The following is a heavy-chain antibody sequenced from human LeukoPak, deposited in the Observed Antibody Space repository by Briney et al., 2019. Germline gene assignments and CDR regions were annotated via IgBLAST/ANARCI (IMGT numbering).Heavy chain of an antibody. CDR2: INTNTGNP. V-gene: IGHV7-4-1*02. CDR3: ARGVPVGYCSSTSCYFDAFDI. CDR1: GYTFTSYA. D-gene: IGHD2-2*01. J-gene: IGHJ3*02. Sequence: ASVKVSCKASGYTFTSYAMNWVRQAPGQGLEWMGWINTNTGNPTYAQGFTGRFVFSLDTSVSTAYLQTSSLKAEDTAVYYCARGVPVGYCSSTSCYFDAFDIWGQGTMVTVSS.